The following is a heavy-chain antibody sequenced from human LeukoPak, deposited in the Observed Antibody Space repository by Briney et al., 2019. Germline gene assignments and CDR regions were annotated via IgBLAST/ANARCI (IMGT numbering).Heavy chain of an antibody. V-gene: IGHV3-30*04. J-gene: IGHJ6*03. CDR2: ISYDGSNK. Sequence: GGSLRLSCAASGFTFSSYAMHWVRQAPGKGLEWVAVISYDGSNKYYADSVKGRFTISRDNSKNTLYLQMNSLRAEDTAVHYCARDGDSSSWPHHYYYYMDVWGKGTTVTVSS. CDR3: ARDGDSSSWPHHYYYYMDV. D-gene: IGHD6-13*01. CDR1: GFTFSSYA.